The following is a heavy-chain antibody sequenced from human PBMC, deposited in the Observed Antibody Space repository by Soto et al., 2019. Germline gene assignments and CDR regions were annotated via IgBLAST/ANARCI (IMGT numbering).Heavy chain of an antibody. D-gene: IGHD3-9*01. CDR3: TRDLTGSYYFDY. CDR1: GFTFSSYN. J-gene: IGHJ4*02. V-gene: IGHV3-21*01. Sequence: SLRLSCAASGFTFSSYNMNWVRQAPGKGLEWISSISSSGGSIYYADSVKGRFTISRDNAKNSLYLQMNSLRAEDTAVYYCTRDLTGSYYFDYWAQGTLVTVSS. CDR2: ISSSGGSI.